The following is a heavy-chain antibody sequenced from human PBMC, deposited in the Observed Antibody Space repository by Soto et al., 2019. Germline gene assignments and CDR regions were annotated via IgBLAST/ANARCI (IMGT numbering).Heavy chain of an antibody. V-gene: IGHV1-3*01. CDR2: INAGNGNT. D-gene: IGHD3-22*01. J-gene: IGHJ4*02. Sequence: QVQLVQSGAEVKKPGASVKVSCKASGDTFTSYAMHWVRQAPGQRLEWMGWINAGNGNTEYSQKFQGRVTITRDISASTAYMELSSLRSEDAAVYYCARDRRWGDSSGYYSGYFDFWGQGTLVTVSS. CDR3: ARDRRWGDSSGYYSGYFDF. CDR1: GDTFTSYA.